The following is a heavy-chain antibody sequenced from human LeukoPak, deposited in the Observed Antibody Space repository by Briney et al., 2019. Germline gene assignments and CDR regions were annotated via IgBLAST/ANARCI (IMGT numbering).Heavy chain of an antibody. CDR1: GYKFFNYW. V-gene: IGHV5-51*01. CDR3: ARLSSGAIIPRSHFDY. J-gene: IGHJ4*02. D-gene: IGHD6-6*01. Sequence: GESLKISCKASGYKFFNYWIGWVRQMPGKGPECLGIIHPGDSETRYSPSFEGQVTISADKSITTAYLHWSSLRASDTAIYFCARLSSGAIIPRSHFDYWGQGTLVTVSS. CDR2: IHPGDSET.